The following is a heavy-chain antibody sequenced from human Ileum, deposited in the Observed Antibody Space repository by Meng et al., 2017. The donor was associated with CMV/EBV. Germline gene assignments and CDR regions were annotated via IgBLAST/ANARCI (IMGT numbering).Heavy chain of an antibody. V-gene: IGHV3-7*01. Sequence: GESLKISCAASRFTFSTYWVRWVRRAPGQVLEWVACINEDGSDQYYVDSVKGRFTISRDNSKNTVYLQMNSLRAEDTAVYYCARVVSEAMDFWGQGTTVTVSS. CDR1: RFTFSTYW. CDR2: INEDGSDQ. J-gene: IGHJ6*02. CDR3: ARVVSEAMDF. D-gene: IGHD2-15*01.